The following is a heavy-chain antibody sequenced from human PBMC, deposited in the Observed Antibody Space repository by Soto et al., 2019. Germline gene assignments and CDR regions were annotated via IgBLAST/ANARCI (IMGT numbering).Heavy chain of an antibody. J-gene: IGHJ4*02. D-gene: IGHD6-19*01. V-gene: IGHV1-8*01. CDR1: GYTFTSYD. CDR2: MNPNSGNT. Sequence: QVQLVQSGAEVKKPGASVKVSCKASGYTFTSYDINWVRQATGQGLEWMGWMNPNSGNTGYAQKFQGRGTMTRNTTISTTYMELSSLRSEDTAVYYCARVYLTVAGTGADYWGQGTLVTVSS. CDR3: ARVYLTVAGTGADY.